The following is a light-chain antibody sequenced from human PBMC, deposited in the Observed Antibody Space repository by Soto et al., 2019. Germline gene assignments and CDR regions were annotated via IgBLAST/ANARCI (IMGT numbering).Light chain of an antibody. CDR3: MQGTHWPPFT. CDR2: KVS. CDR1: QSLVYSDGNTY. Sequence: DVVMTQSPLSLPVTLGQPASISCRSSQSLVYSDGNTYLNWFLQRPGQSPRRLIYKVSKRDSGVPDRFSGSGSGTDFTLKISRVVAEDVGVYYCMQGTHWPPFTFGPGTKVDIK. V-gene: IGKV2-30*01. J-gene: IGKJ3*01.